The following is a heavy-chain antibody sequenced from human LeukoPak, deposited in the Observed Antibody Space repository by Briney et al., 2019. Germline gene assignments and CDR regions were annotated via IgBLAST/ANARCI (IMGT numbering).Heavy chain of an antibody. V-gene: IGHV3-21*01. CDR2: ISSSSSYI. CDR3: ARDQEGSWFDP. J-gene: IGHJ5*02. CDR1: GFTFSSYN. Sequence: GGSLRLSCAASGFTFSSYNMNWVRQAPGKGLEWVSSISSSSSYIYYADSVKGRFTISRDNAKNSLYLQMNNLRAEDTAVYYCARDQEGSWFDPWGQGTLVTVSS.